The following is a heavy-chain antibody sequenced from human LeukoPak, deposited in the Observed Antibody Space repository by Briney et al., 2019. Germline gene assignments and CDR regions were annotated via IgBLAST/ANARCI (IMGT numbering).Heavy chain of an antibody. CDR3: AKGYRNHLLILLDS. Sequence: GRSLRLSCAASGFTFSSSDMHWVRQAPGKGLEWVAFIRYDGNNKYYADSVKGRLTITRDNSKNTLYLQVNSLRAADTAVYYCAKGYRNHLLILLDSWGQGTLVTVSS. D-gene: IGHD3-16*01. V-gene: IGHV3-30*02. CDR2: IRYDGNNK. CDR1: GFTFSSSD. J-gene: IGHJ5*01.